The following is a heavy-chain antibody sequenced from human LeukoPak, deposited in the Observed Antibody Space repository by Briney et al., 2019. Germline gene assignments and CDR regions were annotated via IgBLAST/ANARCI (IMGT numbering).Heavy chain of an antibody. CDR1: GYTFTSYA. Sequence: ASVKVSCKPSGYTFTSYALNWVRQAPGQGLEWMGYINTNTGNPTYAQGFTGRFVFSSDTSVSTAYLQITSLKAEDTAVYFCARDNSWKLDYWGQGTLVTVSS. D-gene: IGHD1-1*01. J-gene: IGHJ4*02. V-gene: IGHV7-4-1*02. CDR3: ARDNSWKLDY. CDR2: INTNTGNP.